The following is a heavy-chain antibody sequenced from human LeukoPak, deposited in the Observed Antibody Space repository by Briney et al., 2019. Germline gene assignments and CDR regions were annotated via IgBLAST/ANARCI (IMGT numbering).Heavy chain of an antibody. V-gene: IGHV3-23*01. Sequence: GGSLRLSCAASGFTFSSYAMSWVRQAPGKGLEWVSAISGSGGSTYYVDSVKGRFTISRDNSKNTLYLQMNSLRAEDTAVYYCAKDRPAAYCGGDCSYWGQGTLVTVSS. CDR1: GFTFSSYA. CDR2: ISGSGGST. D-gene: IGHD2-21*02. J-gene: IGHJ4*02. CDR3: AKDRPAAYCGGDCSY.